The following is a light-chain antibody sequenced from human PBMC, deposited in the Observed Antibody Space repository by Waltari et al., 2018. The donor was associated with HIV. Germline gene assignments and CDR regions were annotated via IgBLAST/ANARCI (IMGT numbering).Light chain of an antibody. J-gene: IGLJ1*01. CDR1: SGAVGDYNS. CDR3: SSYSKSNSLV. Sequence: QSVLTQPASVSGSPGQSITISCTGASGAVGDYNSVSWYQQSPRQAPKLLIYEVSDRPAGVSNRFSGSKSGNTASLTISGLQPEDESNYYCSSYSKSNSLVFGTGTKVTVL. CDR2: EVS. V-gene: IGLV2-14*01.